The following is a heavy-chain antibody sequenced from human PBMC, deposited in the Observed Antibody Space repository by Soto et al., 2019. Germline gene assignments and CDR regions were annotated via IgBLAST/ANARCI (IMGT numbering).Heavy chain of an antibody. V-gene: IGHV4-34*01. CDR1: GGSFSGYY. CDR2: INHSGST. CDR3: ASQYYDILTGYYHHAFDS. D-gene: IGHD3-9*01. J-gene: IGHJ3*02. Sequence: PSETLSLTCAVYGGSFSGYYWSWIRQPPGKGLEWIGEINHSGSTNYNPSLKSRVTISVDTSKNQFSLKLSSVTAADTAVYYCASQYYDILTGYYHHAFDSWGQGIMVTVAS.